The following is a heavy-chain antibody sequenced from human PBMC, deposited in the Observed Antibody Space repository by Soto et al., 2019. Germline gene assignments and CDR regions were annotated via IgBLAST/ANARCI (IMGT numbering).Heavy chain of an antibody. V-gene: IGHV1-69*02. CDR1: GGTFRSYT. D-gene: IGHD5-12*01. CDR2: IIPILGIA. Sequence: ASVKVSCNASGGTFRSYTISWVRQAPGQGLEWMGRIIPILGIANYAQKFQGRVTITADKSTSTAYMELSSLRSEDTAVYYCARGHEYSGYHAFDIWGQGTMVTVS. CDR3: ARGHEYSGYHAFDI. J-gene: IGHJ3*02.